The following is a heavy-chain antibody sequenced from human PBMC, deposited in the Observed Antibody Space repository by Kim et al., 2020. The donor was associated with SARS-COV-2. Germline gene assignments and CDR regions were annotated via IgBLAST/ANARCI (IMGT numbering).Heavy chain of an antibody. CDR1: GGSISSSSYY. Sequence: SETLSLTCTVSGGSISSSSYYWGWIRQPPGKGLEWIGSIYYSGSTYYNPFLKSRVTISVDTSKNQFSLKLSPVTAADTAVYYCASVPGVGERYYSDSSPTGAWGQGTLVTVSS. CDR2: IYYSGST. J-gene: IGHJ5*02. V-gene: IGHV4-39*01. CDR3: ASVPGVGERYYSDSSPTGA. D-gene: IGHD3-22*01.